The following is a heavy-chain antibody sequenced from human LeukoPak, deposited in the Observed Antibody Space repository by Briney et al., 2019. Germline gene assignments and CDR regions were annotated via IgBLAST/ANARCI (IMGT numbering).Heavy chain of an antibody. J-gene: IGHJ6*02. CDR1: GFTFSSYG. D-gene: IGHD2-21*02. Sequence: PGGSLRLSCAASGFTFSSYGMHWVRQAPGKRLEWVAVISYDGSNKYYADSVKGRFSTSRDSSTSTLFLQMDSLRVEDTAMYYCARPTDGDSTRYGMDVWGQGTTVIVSS. CDR3: ARPTDGDSTRYGMDV. V-gene: IGHV3-30*03. CDR2: ISYDGSNK.